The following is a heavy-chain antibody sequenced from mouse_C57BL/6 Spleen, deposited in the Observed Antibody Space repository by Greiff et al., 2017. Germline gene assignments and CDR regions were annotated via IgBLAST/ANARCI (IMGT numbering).Heavy chain of an antibody. D-gene: IGHD2-4*01. J-gene: IGHJ4*01. Sequence: QVQLMQPGAELVKPGASVKMSCKASGYTFTSYWITWVKQRPGQGLEWIGEIYPGSGSTNYNEKFKSKATLTGDTSSSTAYMQLSSLTSEDSAVYYCARDGVVGLRDGPFYYAMDYWGQGTSVTVSS. CDR2: IYPGSGST. CDR1: GYTFTSYW. CDR3: ARDGVVGLRDGPFYYAMDY. V-gene: IGHV1-55*01.